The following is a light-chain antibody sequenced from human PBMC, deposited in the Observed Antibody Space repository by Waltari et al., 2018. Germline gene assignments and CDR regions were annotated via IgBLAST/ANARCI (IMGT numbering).Light chain of an antibody. CDR3: QAYDENNPWV. J-gene: IGLJ3*02. V-gene: IGLV6-57*04. CDR1: SGSIASAH. Sequence: KFVLPQPPSVSESPGNTITISCTRSSGSIASAHVQWYQQRPGSAPSTVIYEDNRRPSGVSDRFSGSIDSSSNSASLTISGLKTEDEADYFCQAYDENNPWVIGGGTRLTVL. CDR2: EDN.